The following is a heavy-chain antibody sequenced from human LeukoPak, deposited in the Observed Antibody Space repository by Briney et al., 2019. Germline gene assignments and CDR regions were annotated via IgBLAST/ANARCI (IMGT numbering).Heavy chain of an antibody. D-gene: IGHD3-16*02. J-gene: IGHJ4*02. CDR1: GYTXTSYY. CDR2: INPSGGST. Sequence: GASVKVSCKSSGYTXTSYYMHGVRQAPGQGLEWMGIINPSGGSTNYAQKFQGRVTMTRDTSTSTVYMELSSPRSEDTAVYYCARESVWGSYRHYFDYWGQGTLVTVSS. CDR3: ARESVWGSYRHYFDY. V-gene: IGHV1-46*01.